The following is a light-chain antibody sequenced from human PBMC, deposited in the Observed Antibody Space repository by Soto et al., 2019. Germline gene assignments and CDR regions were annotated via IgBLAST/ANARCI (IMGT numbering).Light chain of an antibody. CDR3: LQANTFPIT. V-gene: IGKV1-5*03. Sequence: DIQMTQSPSSLSASVGDRVTITCRASQSISTWLAWYQQKAGEAPRPLIYTASSLETGVPSRFSGSGSGTYFTLTISSLQPEDFATYYCLQANTFPITLGQGTRLEIK. CDR2: TAS. J-gene: IGKJ5*01. CDR1: QSISTW.